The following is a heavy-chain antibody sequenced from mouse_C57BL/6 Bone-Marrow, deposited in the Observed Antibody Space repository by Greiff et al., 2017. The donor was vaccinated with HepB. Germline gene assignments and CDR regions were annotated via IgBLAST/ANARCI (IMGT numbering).Heavy chain of an antibody. J-gene: IGHJ3*01. Sequence: EVQVVESGGGLVKPGGSLKLSCAASGFTFSDYGMHWVRQAPEKGLEWVAYISSGSSTIYYADTVKGRFTISRDNAKNTLFLQMTSLRSEDTAMYYCARDYDYDAAWFAYWGQGTLVTVSA. CDR3: ARDYDYDAAWFAY. V-gene: IGHV5-17*01. D-gene: IGHD2-4*01. CDR2: ISSGSSTI. CDR1: GFTFSDYG.